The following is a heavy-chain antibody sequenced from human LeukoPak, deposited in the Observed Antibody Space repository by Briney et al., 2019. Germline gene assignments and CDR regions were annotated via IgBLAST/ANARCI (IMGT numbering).Heavy chain of an antibody. CDR1: GYTFTSYD. D-gene: IGHD6-13*01. V-gene: IGHV1-18*01. CDR3: ARDVIAAAPFDY. CDR2: ISAYNGNT. J-gene: IGHJ4*02. Sequence: ASVKVSCKASGYTFTSYDINWERQAPGQGLEWMGWISAYNGNTNYAQKLQGRVTMTTDTSTSTAYMELRSLRSDDTAVYYCARDVIAAAPFDYWGQGTLVTVSS.